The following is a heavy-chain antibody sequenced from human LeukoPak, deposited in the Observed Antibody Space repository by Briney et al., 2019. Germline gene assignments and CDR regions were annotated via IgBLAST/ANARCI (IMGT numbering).Heavy chain of an antibody. CDR1: GFTFSSYS. Sequence: TGGSLRLSCAASGFTFSSYSMNWVRQAPGKGLEWVSYISSSGSTIYYADSVKGRFTISRDNAKNSLYLQMNSLRAEDTAVYYCARDTWRYYYDSSGYSPFDYWGQGTLVAVSS. V-gene: IGHV3-48*01. CDR2: ISSSGSTI. CDR3: ARDTWRYYYDSSGYSPFDY. J-gene: IGHJ4*02. D-gene: IGHD3-22*01.